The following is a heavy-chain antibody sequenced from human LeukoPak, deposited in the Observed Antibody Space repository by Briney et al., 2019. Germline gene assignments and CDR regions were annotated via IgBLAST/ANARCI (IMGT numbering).Heavy chain of an antibody. V-gene: IGHV4-34*01. J-gene: IGHJ6*03. CDR3: ARGRHDITMIVVVMTSVSYYLDG. CDR1: GGSFSGYH. D-gene: IGHD3-22*01. CDR2: INPSGST. Sequence: PSETLSLTCAVYGGSFSGYHWTWIRQSPGKGLEWIGDINPSGSTYYNPTLKSRLTISVDTSKNQFSLKLRSVTAADTAVYYCARGRHDITMIVVVMTSVSYYLDGWGKGTTVTVS.